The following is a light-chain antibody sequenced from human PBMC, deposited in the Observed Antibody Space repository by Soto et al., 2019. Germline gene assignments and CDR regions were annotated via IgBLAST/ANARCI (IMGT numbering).Light chain of an antibody. V-gene: IGKV1-39*01. CDR3: QQSYSTPLYT. CDR2: AAS. Sequence: DIQMTQSPSSLYASVGDRVPITCRASQSISSYLNWYQQKPGKAPKLLIYAASSLQSGVPSRFSGSGSGTEFNLTISSLQPEDFGTYHSQQSYSTPLYTFGQGTKLEIK. J-gene: IGKJ2*01. CDR1: QSISSY.